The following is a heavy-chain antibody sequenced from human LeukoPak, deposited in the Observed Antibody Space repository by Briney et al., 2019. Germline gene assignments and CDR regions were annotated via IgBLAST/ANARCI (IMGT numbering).Heavy chain of an antibody. J-gene: IGHJ1*01. CDR3: ARGPPDYYDSSGYLTEYFQH. CDR1: GGSISSYY. V-gene: IGHV4-59*12. CDR2: IYYSGST. Sequence: SETLSLTCTVSGGSISSYYWSWIRQPPGKGLEWIGYIYYSGSTNYNPSLKSRVTISVDTSKNQFSLKLSSVTAADTAVYYCARGPPDYYDSSGYLTEYFQHWGQGTLVTVSS. D-gene: IGHD3-22*01.